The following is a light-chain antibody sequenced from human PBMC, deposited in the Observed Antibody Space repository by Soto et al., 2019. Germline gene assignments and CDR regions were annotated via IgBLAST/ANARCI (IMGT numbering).Light chain of an antibody. CDR2: DAS. Sequence: EIVLTRSPVTLSLSPGERATLSCRASQSISKYLAWYQQKPGQAPRLLIYDASNRAAGIPARFSGSGSGTDFTLTISSLEPEDFAVYYCQQRSNWRGTFGGGTKVEIK. CDR3: QQRSNWRGT. CDR1: QSISKY. J-gene: IGKJ4*01. V-gene: IGKV3-11*01.